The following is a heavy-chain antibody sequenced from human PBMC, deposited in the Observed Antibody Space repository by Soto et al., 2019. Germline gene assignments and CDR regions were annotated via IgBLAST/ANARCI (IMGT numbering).Heavy chain of an antibody. CDR1: GFTFSDYY. CDR2: ISSSGSTI. D-gene: IGHD6-6*01. CDR3: ARDLLHLVAARPDWFDP. J-gene: IGHJ5*02. V-gene: IGHV3-11*01. Sequence: GGSLRLSCAASGFTFSDYYMSWIRQAPGKGLEWVSYISSSGSTIYYADSVKGRFTISRDNAKNSLYLQMNSLRAEDTAVYYCARDLLHLVAARPDWFDPWGQGTLVTVSS.